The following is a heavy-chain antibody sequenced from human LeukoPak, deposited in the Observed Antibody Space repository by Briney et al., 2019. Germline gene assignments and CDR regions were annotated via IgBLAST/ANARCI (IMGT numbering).Heavy chain of an antibody. CDR1: GGSISSYY. Sequence: SETLSLTCTVSGGSISSYYWSWIRQPPGKGLEWIGYIYYSGSTNYNPSLKSRVTISVDTSKNQFSLKLSSVTAADTAVYYCARSGYGDYVAFYYGIDVWGQGTTVTVSS. CDR2: IYYSGST. V-gene: IGHV4-59*01. J-gene: IGHJ6*02. CDR3: ARSGYGDYVAFYYGIDV. D-gene: IGHD4-17*01.